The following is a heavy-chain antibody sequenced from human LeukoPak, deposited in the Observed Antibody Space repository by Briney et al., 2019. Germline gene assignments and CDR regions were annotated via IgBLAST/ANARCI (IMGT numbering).Heavy chain of an antibody. CDR1: GFTFSSYG. J-gene: IGHJ4*02. V-gene: IGHV3-30*02. D-gene: IGHD1-26*01. Sequence: PGGSLRLSCAASGFTFSSYGMHWVRQAPGKGLEWVAFIRYDGSNKYYADSVKGRFTISRDNSKNTLYLQMNSLRAEDTAVYYCAHLEDSGSYEGIDYWGQGTLVTVSS. CDR3: AHLEDSGSYEGIDY. CDR2: IRYDGSNK.